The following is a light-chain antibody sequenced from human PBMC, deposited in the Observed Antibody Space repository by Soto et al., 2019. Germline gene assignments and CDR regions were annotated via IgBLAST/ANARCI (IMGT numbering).Light chain of an antibody. Sequence: EIVLTQSPGTLSLSPGERATLSCRASQSVSSSYLAWYQQKPGQAPRLLISDASSRATGIPDRCSGSGSGTDFTLTISSLEHEAFAVNYCQPYGSSLTTFGPGTKVDIK. J-gene: IGKJ3*01. V-gene: IGKV3-20*01. CDR2: DAS. CDR1: QSVSSSY. CDR3: QPYGSSLTT.